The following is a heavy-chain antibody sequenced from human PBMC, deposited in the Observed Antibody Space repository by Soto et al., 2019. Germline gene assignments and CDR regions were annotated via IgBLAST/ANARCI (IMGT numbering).Heavy chain of an antibody. CDR1: GGSISNYY. J-gene: IGHJ3*02. CDR3: ARLQYTVVTHFDM. CDR2: IHFSGNT. V-gene: IGHV4-59*01. Sequence: PSETLSLTCTVSGGSISNYYWSWIRQSPEKGLEWIAYIHFSGNTNYNPSLKSRVTISVDTSKNQFSLKLTSVTAADTAMYYCARLQYTVVTHFDMWGQGTMVTVSS. D-gene: IGHD2-21*02.